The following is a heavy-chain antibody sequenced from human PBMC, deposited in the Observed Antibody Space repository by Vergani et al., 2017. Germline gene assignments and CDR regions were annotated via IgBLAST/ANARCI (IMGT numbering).Heavy chain of an antibody. CDR2: ISGSGGST. V-gene: IGHV3-23*01. D-gene: IGHD2-2*01. CDR1: GFTFSSYA. CDR3: AKEGYCSSTSCYEYGY. J-gene: IGHJ4*02. Sequence: EVQLLESGGGLVQPGGSLRLSCAASGFTFSSYAMSWVRQAPGKGLEWVSAISGSGGSTYYADYVKGRFTISRDNYKNTLYLQMNSLRAEDTAVYYCAKEGYCSSTSCYEYGYWGQGTLVTVSS.